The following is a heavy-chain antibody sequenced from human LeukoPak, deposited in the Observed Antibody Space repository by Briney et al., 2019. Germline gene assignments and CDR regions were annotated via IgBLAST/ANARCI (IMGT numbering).Heavy chain of an antibody. J-gene: IGHJ3*01. V-gene: IGHV1-46*01. D-gene: IGHD1-7*01. CDR1: GYTLTSYF. CDR3: ARDQDWNYAFDF. Sequence: ASVKVSCYASGYTLTSYFIHGGGQAPGQGLEWMGIINPSGGSTSYAQKFQGRVTMTRDTSTSTVYMELSSLRSEDTAVYYCARDQDWNYAFDFWGQGTMVTVSS. CDR2: INPSGGST.